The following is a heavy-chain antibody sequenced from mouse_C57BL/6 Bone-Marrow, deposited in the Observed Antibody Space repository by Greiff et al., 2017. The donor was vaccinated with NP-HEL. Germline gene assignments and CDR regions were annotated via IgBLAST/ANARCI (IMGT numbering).Heavy chain of an antibody. J-gene: IGHJ2*01. CDR1: GYTFTSYW. D-gene: IGHD1-1*01. CDR3: ATYYYGSSYHY. Sequence: VQLVESGAELAKPGASVKLSCKASGYTFTSYWMHWVKQRPGQGLEWIGYINPSSGYTKYNQKFKDKATLTADKSSSTAYMQLSSLTYEDSAVYYCATYYYGSSYHYWGQGTTLTVSS. CDR2: INPSSGYT. V-gene: IGHV1-7*01.